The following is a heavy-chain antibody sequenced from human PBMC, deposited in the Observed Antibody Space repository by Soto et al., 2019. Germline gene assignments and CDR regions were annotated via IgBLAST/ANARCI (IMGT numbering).Heavy chain of an antibody. D-gene: IGHD2-15*01. CDR3: ASKYCPSTICYLFDN. V-gene: IGHV4-4*02. CDR1: GGSITSNHW. J-gene: IGHJ4*02. Sequence: SATLSLTCSVSGGSITSNHWWSWVRQAPGKGLEWIGEIFHRGTSHHNPSLESRVTLSVDKSKNQFSLMLTSVTAADTAVYYCASKYCPSTICYLFDNWGQGALVTV. CDR2: IFHRGTS.